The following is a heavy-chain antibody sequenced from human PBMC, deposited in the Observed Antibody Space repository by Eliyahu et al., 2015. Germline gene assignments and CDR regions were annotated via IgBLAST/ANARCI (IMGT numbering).Heavy chain of an antibody. D-gene: IGHD2-15*01. CDR1: GXSIXSSSXY. J-gene: IGHJ6*02. V-gene: IGHV4-39*01. CDR2: IYYSGST. Sequence: QLQLQESGPGLVKPSETLSLTCTXSGXSIXSSSXYXGWIXQPPGKGLXWXGXIYYSGSTYYNPSLKSRVTISVDTSKNQFSLKLSSVTAADTAVYYCARLGYCSGGSCDGMDVWGQGTTVTVSS. CDR3: ARLGYCSGGSCDGMDV.